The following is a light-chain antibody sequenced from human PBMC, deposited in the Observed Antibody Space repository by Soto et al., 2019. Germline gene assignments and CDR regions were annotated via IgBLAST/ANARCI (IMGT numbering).Light chain of an antibody. CDR3: LQDHNYPRT. Sequence: AIQMTQSPSSLSASVGDRVTITCRASQDIKNELGWYQQKPGKAPNVLIYAASTLLSGVPSRFSGAGSGTDFTLTISSLQPEDFANYYCLQDHNYPRTVGQGTRVEIK. V-gene: IGKV1-6*01. CDR2: AAS. J-gene: IGKJ1*01. CDR1: QDIKNE.